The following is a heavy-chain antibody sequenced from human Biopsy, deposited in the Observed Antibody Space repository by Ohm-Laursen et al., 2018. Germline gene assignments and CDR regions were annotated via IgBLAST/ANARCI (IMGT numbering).Heavy chain of an antibody. J-gene: IGHJ6*02. D-gene: IGHD1-1*01. V-gene: IGHV1-18*01. Sequence: ASVKVSCNASGYTFTSYGISWVRQAPGQGLKWMGWINTENGNTIYAQNLQGRVTMTADTSTSTAYMEVTSLRSDDTAVYYCARAKLEPVYYYYGMDVWGQGTTVTVSS. CDR2: INTENGNT. CDR3: ARAKLEPVYYYYGMDV. CDR1: GYTFTSYG.